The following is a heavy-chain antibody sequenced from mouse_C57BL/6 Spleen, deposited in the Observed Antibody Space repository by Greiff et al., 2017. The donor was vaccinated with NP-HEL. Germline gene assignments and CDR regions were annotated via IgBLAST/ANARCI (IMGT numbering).Heavy chain of an antibody. J-gene: IGHJ4*01. V-gene: IGHV1-80*01. CDR3: ARSGSSNAMDY. Sequence: VMLVESGAELVKPGASVKISCKASGYAFSSYWMNWVKQRPGKGLEWIGQIYPGDGDTNYNGKFKGKATLTADKSSSTAYMQLSSLTSEDSAVYFCARSGSSNAMDYWGQGTSVTVSS. CDR2: IYPGDGDT. CDR1: GYAFSSYW. D-gene: IGHD1-1*02.